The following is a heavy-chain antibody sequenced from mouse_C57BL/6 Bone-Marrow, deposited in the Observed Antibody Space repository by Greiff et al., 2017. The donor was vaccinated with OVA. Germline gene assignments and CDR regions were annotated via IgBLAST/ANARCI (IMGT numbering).Heavy chain of an antibody. CDR3: ARYPLEAY. J-gene: IGHJ3*01. CDR1: GFTFTDYY. CDR2: IRNKANGYTT. Sequence: EVKVVESGGGLVQPGGSLSLSCAASGFTFTDYYMSWVRQPPGKALEWLGFIRNKANGYTTEYSASVKGRFTISRDNSQSILYLQMNALRAEDSATYYCARYPLEAYWGQGTLVTVSA. V-gene: IGHV7-3*01.